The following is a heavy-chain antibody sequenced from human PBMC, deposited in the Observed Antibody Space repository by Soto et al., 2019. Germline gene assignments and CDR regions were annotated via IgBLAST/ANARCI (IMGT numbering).Heavy chain of an antibody. D-gene: IGHD5-18*01. Sequence: ASVKVSCKASGGTFVSYAISWVRQAPGQGLEWMGGIIPVFGTTNYVQKFQGRVTITADESTSTAYMELSSLRFEDTAVYYCTRVLRGYSYGYADWGQGTLVTVSS. CDR1: GGTFVSYA. J-gene: IGHJ4*02. V-gene: IGHV1-69*13. CDR3: TRVLRGYSYGYAD. CDR2: IIPVFGTT.